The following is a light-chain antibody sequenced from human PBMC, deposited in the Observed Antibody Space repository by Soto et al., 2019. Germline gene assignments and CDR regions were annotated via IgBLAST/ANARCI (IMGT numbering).Light chain of an antibody. J-gene: IGKJ1*01. CDR3: QPYYRPWT. V-gene: IGKV4-1*01. CDR1: QSVLYSSNNKNY. CDR2: WAS. Sequence: DIVLTQSPDSLAVSLGERATINCKSSQSVLYSSNNKNYLAWYQQKPGQPPKLLIYWASTRESGAPDRFSGRGSGTDFTLTISRLQADDVAVYYFQPYYRPWTFGQGTKVEIK.